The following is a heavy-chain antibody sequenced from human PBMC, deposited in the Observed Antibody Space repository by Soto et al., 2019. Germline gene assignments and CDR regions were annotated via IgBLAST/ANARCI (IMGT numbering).Heavy chain of an antibody. J-gene: IGHJ5*02. CDR3: ARHAYITMVRGVPNWFDP. D-gene: IGHD3-10*01. CDR2: IYYSGSN. V-gene: IGHV4-39*01. Sequence: SETLSLTCTVSGGSISSSSYYWGWIRQPPGKGLEWSGSIYYSGSNYYNPSLKSRVTISVDTSKNQFSLKLSSVTTADTAVYYCARHAYITMVRGVPNWFDPWGQGTLVTVSS. CDR1: GGSISSSSYY.